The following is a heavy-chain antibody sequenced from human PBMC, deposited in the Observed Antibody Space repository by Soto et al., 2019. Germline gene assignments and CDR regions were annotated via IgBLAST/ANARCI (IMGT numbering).Heavy chain of an antibody. Sequence: PGESLKISCQGSGYSFTSYWIGWVRQMPGKGLEWMGIIYPGDSDTRYSPSFQGQVTISADKSISTAYLQWSSLKASDTAMYYCARLNHCSGGSCYPVLYYYYGMDVWGQGTTVTVSS. J-gene: IGHJ6*02. CDR3: ARLNHCSGGSCYPVLYYYYGMDV. CDR2: IYPGDSDT. CDR1: GYSFTSYW. V-gene: IGHV5-51*01. D-gene: IGHD2-15*01.